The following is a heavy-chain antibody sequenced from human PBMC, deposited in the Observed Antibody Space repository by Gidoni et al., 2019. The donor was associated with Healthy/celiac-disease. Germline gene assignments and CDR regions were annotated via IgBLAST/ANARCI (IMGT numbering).Heavy chain of an antibody. J-gene: IGHJ5*02. CDR2: IIPIFGTA. D-gene: IGHD3-22*01. V-gene: IGHV1-69*06. Sequence: QVQLVQSGAEVKKPGSSVKVSCKASGGTFSSYAISWVRQAPGQGLEWMGGIIPIFGTANYAQKFQGRVTITADKSTSTAYMELSSLRSEDTAVYYCARLAGYYDSSGYYLLDPWGQGTLVTVSS. CDR3: ARLAGYYDSSGYYLLDP. CDR1: GGTFSSYA.